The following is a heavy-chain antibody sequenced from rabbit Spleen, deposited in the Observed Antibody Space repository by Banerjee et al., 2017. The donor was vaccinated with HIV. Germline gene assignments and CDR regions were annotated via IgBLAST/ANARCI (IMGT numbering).Heavy chain of an antibody. CDR3: ARDGVGGSYFAL. CDR1: GFSFSSTYY. Sequence: QSLEESGGDLVKPGASLTLTCTASGFSFSSTYYMCWVRQAPGKGLEWIGYIDPVFGVAYYANWVNGRFSISRENAQNTVFLQMTSLTAADTATYFCARDGVGGSYFALWGPGTLVTVS. J-gene: IGHJ4*01. D-gene: IGHD8-1*01. V-gene: IGHV1S40*01. CDR2: IDPVFGVA.